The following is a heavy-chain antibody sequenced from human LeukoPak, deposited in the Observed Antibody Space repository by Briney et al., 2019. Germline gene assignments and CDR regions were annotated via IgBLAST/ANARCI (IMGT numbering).Heavy chain of an antibody. CDR2: IYYSGST. J-gene: IGHJ4*02. D-gene: IGHD3-10*01. Sequence: SETLSLTCTVSGGSISSSSYYWGGIRQPPGKGLEWIGSIYYSGSTYYNPSLKSRVTISVDTSKNQFSLKLSSVTATDTAVYYCARDRGYYYGSDPIDYWGQGTLVTVSS. CDR1: GGSISSSSYY. CDR3: ARDRGYYYGSDPIDY. V-gene: IGHV4-39*07.